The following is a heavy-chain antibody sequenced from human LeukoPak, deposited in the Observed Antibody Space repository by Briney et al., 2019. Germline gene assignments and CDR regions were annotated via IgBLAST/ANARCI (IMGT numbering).Heavy chain of an antibody. J-gene: IGHJ3*01. V-gene: IGHV3-23*01. CDR1: GFTFSSYS. CDR3: ARNARDSVFDL. Sequence: GGSLGLSCPASGFTFSSYSMSWVRQAPGKGLEWVSAISGSSDGTHYADSVKGRFTISRDNSKNTLYLQMNSLRAEDTAVYYCARNARDSVFDLWGQGTMVTVSS. CDR2: ISGSSDGT.